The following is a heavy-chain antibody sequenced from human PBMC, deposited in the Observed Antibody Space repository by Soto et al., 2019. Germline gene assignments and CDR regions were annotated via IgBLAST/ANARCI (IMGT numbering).Heavy chain of an antibody. CDR3: ARDNQWLVPHYYGMDV. J-gene: IGHJ6*02. Sequence: XSRMVGCNASGYSCTSYGISRVRQSPGQGLEWMGWISAYNGNTNYAQKLQGRVTMTTDTSTSTAYMELRSLRSDDTAVYYCARDNQWLVPHYYGMDVWGQGTTVTVS. D-gene: IGHD6-19*01. CDR1: GYSCTSYG. V-gene: IGHV1-18*01. CDR2: ISAYNGNT.